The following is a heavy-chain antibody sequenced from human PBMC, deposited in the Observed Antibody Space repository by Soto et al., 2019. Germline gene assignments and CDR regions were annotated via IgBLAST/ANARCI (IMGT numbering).Heavy chain of an antibody. CDR1: GDTFTDYY. CDR2: VNPSGGHT. V-gene: IGHV1-46*01. D-gene: IGHD2-21*02. J-gene: IGHJ4*02. Sequence: QVQLMQSGAEVKKPGASVKVSCKASGDTFTDYYIHWVRQAPGQGLEWMGTVNPSGGHTTYAQHLLGRVTMTTDTSTSTLLMDMPSRTSAATAIYYCARGGHVVVVTAALDYCGQGTLVTVSS. CDR3: ARGGHVVVVTAALDY.